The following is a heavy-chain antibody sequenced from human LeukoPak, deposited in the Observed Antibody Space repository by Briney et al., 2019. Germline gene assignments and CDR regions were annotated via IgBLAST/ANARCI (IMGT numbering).Heavy chain of an antibody. J-gene: IGHJ4*02. CDR3: ARAQATGTTDVYQLPFGY. CDR2: ISAYNGNT. V-gene: IGHV1-18*01. CDR1: GYTFTSYG. D-gene: IGHD1-7*01. Sequence: ASVKVSCKASGYTFTSYGISWVRQAPGQGLEWMGWISAYNGNTNYAQKLQGRVTMTTDTSTSTAYMELRSLRSDDTAVYYCARAQATGTTDVYQLPFGYWGQGTLVTVSS.